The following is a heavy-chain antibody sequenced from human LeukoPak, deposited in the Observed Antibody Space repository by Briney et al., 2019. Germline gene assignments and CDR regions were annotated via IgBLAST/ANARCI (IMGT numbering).Heavy chain of an antibody. D-gene: IGHD3-10*01. CDR1: GGSFSGYY. CDR2: INQSGSN. J-gene: IGHJ4*02. V-gene: IGHV4-34*01. Sequence: SETLSLTCAVYGGSFSGYYWSWIRQPPGKGLEWIGEINQSGSNNYNPSLKSRVTISVDTSKNQFSLKLSSVTAAGTAVYYCARGMVRGVIRIYYFDYWGQGILVTVSS. CDR3: ARGMVRGVIRIYYFDY.